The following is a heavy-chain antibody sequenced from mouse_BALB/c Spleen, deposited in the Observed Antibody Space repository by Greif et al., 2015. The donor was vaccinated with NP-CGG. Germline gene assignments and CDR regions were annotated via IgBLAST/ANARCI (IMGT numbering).Heavy chain of an antibody. CDR2: IYPGSGST. CDR1: GYTFTSYW. CDR3: TGGLLGDY. J-gene: IGHJ2*01. D-gene: IGHD2-10*01. V-gene: IGHV1S22*01. Sequence: LQQSGSELVRPGASVKLSCKASGYTFTSYWMHWVKQRPGQGLVWIGNIYPGSGSTNYDEKFKSKATLTVDTSSSTAYMQLSSLTSEDSAVYYCTGGLLGDYWGQGTTLTVSS.